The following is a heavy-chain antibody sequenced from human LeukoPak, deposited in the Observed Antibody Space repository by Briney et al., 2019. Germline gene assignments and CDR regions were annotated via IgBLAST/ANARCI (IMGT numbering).Heavy chain of an antibody. J-gene: IGHJ4*02. CDR2: INHSGST. V-gene: IGHV4-34*01. Sequence: SETLSLTCAVYGGSFSGYYWSWIRQPPGKGLEWIGEINHSGSTNYNPSLKSRVTISVDTSKNQFSLKLSSVTAADTAVYYCARVKGYSGYDCWGQGTLVTVSS. CDR3: ARVKGYSGYDC. CDR1: GGSFSGYY. D-gene: IGHD5-12*01.